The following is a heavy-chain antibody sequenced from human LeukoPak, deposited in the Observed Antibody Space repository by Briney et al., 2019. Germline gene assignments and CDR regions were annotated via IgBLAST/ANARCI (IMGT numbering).Heavy chain of an antibody. D-gene: IGHD1-26*01. CDR3: APEATGAVGY. CDR2: ISGSTLYI. Sequence: PGGSLRLSCAASGFTFHTYVMSWVRQAPGKGLEWISSISGSTLYISYIDSVRGRFTISRDNAKNSLYLQMNSLRAEDTAVYYCAPEATGAVGYWGQGTLVSVSS. CDR1: GFTFHTYV. V-gene: IGHV3-21*01. J-gene: IGHJ4*02.